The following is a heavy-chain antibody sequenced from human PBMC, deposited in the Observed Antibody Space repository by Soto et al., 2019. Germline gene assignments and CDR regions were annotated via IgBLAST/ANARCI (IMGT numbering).Heavy chain of an antibody. CDR3: ARGRPGNYHDRSGFDAFDI. V-gene: IGHV1-69*06. J-gene: IGHJ3*02. CDR2: IIPIFGTP. CDR1: GGTFSSYA. D-gene: IGHD3-22*01. Sequence: KVSCKASGGTFSSYAISGVRQAPGEGLQWMGGIIPIFGTPNYAQKFQGRVTITADKSTSTAYMELSSLRSEDTAVYYCARGRPGNYHDRSGFDAFDIWGQGTMVPVSS.